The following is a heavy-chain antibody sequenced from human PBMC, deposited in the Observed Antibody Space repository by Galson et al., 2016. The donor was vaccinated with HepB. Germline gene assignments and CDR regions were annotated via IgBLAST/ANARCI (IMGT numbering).Heavy chain of an antibody. CDR3: TRSHYYYYYYMDV. CDR1: GFTFSNYD. CDR2: IGTAGDS. Sequence: SLRLSCAASGFTFSNYDMHWVRQTTGKGLEWVAGIGTAGDSHYAGSVKGRLTISRENAKNSLYLQMNSLRAGDTAVYFCTRSHYYYYYYMDVWGKGTTVTVSS. J-gene: IGHJ6*03. V-gene: IGHV3-13*01.